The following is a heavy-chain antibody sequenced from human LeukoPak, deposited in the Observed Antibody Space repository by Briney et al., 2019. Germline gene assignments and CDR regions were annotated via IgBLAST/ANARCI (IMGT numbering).Heavy chain of an antibody. J-gene: IGHJ4*02. Sequence: GGSLRLSCAASGFTFSSYSMNWVRQAPGKGLEWVSSITTSSYIYYADSVKGRFTISRDNAKNSLYLQMNSLRAEDTAVYYCARRAGNSSAYDYWGQGTLATVSS. D-gene: IGHD3-22*01. CDR2: ITTSSYI. CDR3: ARRAGNSSAYDY. V-gene: IGHV3-21*01. CDR1: GFTFSSYS.